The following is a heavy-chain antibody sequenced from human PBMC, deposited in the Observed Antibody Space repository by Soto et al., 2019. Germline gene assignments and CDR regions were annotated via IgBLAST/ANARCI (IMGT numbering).Heavy chain of an antibody. CDR2: IYYSGST. D-gene: IGHD3-3*01. CDR1: GGSISSGGYY. J-gene: IGHJ5*02. CDR3: ARASAHDHLYYDFWSGPNWIDP. V-gene: IGHV4-31*03. Sequence: PSETLSLTCTVSGGSISSGGYYWSWIRQHPGKGLGWIGYIYYSGSTYYNPSLKSRVTISVDPSKNQFSLKLSSVTAADTAVYYCARASAHDHLYYDFWSGPNWIDPWGQGTLVTVSS.